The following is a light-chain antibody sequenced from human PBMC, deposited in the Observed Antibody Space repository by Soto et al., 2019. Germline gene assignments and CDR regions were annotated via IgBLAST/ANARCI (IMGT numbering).Light chain of an antibody. J-gene: IGLJ1*01. CDR2: EDS. CDR1: SSDVGSYNL. Sequence: SALTQPTSVSGSPGQSITISCTRTSSDVGSYNLVSWYQQHPGKAPKLIIYEDSKRPSGVSNRFSGSKSGNAASLTISGLQAEDEADYYCCSYAGSGTYVFGTGTKVTV. V-gene: IGLV2-23*01. CDR3: CSYAGSGTYV.